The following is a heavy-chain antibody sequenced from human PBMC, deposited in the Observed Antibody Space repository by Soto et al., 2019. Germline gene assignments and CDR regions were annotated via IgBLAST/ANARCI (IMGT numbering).Heavy chain of an antibody. CDR1: GYTFTSYS. CDR3: ARETWASRASWFDP. V-gene: IGHV1-3*05. CDR2: INIGNGYT. J-gene: IGHJ5*02. D-gene: IGHD1-26*01. Sequence: QVQLVQSGAEEKKPWASVKVSCKASGYTFTSYSMHWVRQAPVQRLDWMAWINIGNGYTKYTQKFQGRVTITIDTSACTAYRELSSLRSEDTAVYYCARETWASRASWFDPWGRGTLVTVSS.